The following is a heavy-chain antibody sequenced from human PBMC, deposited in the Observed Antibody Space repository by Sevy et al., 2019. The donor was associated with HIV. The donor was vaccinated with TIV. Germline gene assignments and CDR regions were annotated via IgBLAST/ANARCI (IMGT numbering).Heavy chain of an antibody. CDR1: GFTFDDYA. D-gene: IGHD6-19*01. CDR3: AKGIGYSNGWYSWFDS. J-gene: IGHJ5*01. CDR2: SSWNSGSI. V-gene: IGHV3-9*01. Sequence: GGSLRLSRVASGFTFDDYAMHWVRQAPGKGPEWVSGSSWNSGSIGYAESVKGRFTISRDNAKNSLYLQMNSLRVEDTALYYCAKGIGYSNGWYSWFDSWGQGTLVTVSS.